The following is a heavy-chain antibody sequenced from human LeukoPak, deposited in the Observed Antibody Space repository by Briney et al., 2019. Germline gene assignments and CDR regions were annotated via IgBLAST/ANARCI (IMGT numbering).Heavy chain of an antibody. CDR3: AKDFHGDYYFDY. V-gene: IGHV3-23*01. Sequence: GGSLRLSCAASGFTFSDYYMSWIRQAPGKGLEWVSAISGSGGSTYYADSVKGRFTISRDNSKNTLYLQMNSLRAEDTAVYYCAKDFHGDYYFDYWGQGTLVTVSS. J-gene: IGHJ4*02. CDR2: ISGSGGST. D-gene: IGHD4-17*01. CDR1: GFTFSDYY.